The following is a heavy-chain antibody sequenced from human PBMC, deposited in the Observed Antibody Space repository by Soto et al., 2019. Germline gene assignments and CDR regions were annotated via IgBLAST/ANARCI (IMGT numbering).Heavy chain of an antibody. CDR1: GYSFTSYW. V-gene: IGHV5-51*01. CDR2: IYPGDSDT. CDR3: ARHTGGLTRPQLNPYYYSGMDV. Sequence: GESLKISCKGSGYSFTSYWIGWVRQMPGKGLEWMGIIYPGDSDTRYSPSFQGQVTISADKSISTAYLQWSSLKASDTAMYYCARHTGGLTRPQLNPYYYSGMDVWGQGTTVTVS. D-gene: IGHD7-27*01. J-gene: IGHJ6*02.